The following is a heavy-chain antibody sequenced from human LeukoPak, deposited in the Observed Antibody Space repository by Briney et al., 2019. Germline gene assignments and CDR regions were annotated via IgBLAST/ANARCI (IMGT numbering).Heavy chain of an antibody. Sequence: GGSLRLSCAASEFTVSSNYMSWVRQAPGKGLEWVSVIYSGGSTYYADSVKGRFTISRDNSKNTLYLQMNSLRAEDTAVYYCARDPSASWIQPQFDYWGQGTLVTVSS. D-gene: IGHD5-18*01. J-gene: IGHJ4*02. V-gene: IGHV3-53*01. CDR3: ARDPSASWIQPQFDY. CDR2: IYSGGST. CDR1: EFTVSSNY.